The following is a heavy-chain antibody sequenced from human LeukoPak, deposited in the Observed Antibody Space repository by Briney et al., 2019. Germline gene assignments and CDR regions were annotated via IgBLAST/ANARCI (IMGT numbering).Heavy chain of an antibody. Sequence: PSETLSLTCSVSGGSISSYYWSWIRQPPGKGLEWIGYIYYSGSTNYNPSLKSRVTISVDTSKNQFSLKLSSVTAADTAVYYCARAAAGYCSGGSCYSIRLDPWGQGTLVTVSS. J-gene: IGHJ5*02. D-gene: IGHD2-15*01. CDR3: ARAAAGYCSGGSCYSIRLDP. V-gene: IGHV4-59*01. CDR2: IYYSGST. CDR1: GGSISSYY.